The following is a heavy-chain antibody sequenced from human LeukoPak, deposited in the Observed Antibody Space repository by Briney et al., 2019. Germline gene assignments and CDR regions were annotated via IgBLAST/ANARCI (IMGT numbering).Heavy chain of an antibody. D-gene: IGHD3-16*01. CDR2: ISYDGNDK. Sequence: GVSLRLSCAASGFTFSSYDMHWVRQAPGKGLEWVAVISYDGNDKHYADSVKGRFTISRDNSKNTLYLQMNSLRVEDTAVYYCAKDQYDYVRGEFDYWGQGTLVTVSS. CDR3: AKDQYDYVRGEFDY. J-gene: IGHJ4*02. CDR1: GFTFSSYD. V-gene: IGHV3-30*18.